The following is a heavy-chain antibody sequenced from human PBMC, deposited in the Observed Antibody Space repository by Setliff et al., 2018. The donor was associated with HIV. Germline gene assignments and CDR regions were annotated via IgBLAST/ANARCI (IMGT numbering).Heavy chain of an antibody. CDR1: GYTFIHYD. CDR2: MNPGTGNT. D-gene: IGHD6-19*01. Sequence: ASVKVSCKTSGYTFIHYDVNWVRQAPGKGLEWMGWMNPGTGNTGYAEKFQGRVSMTRDTSTNTAYMELRSLRFDDTAVYYCVRPGLTSGWYVYYFDSWGQGTLVTVSS. CDR3: VRPGLTSGWYVYYFDS. V-gene: IGHV1-8*02. J-gene: IGHJ4*02.